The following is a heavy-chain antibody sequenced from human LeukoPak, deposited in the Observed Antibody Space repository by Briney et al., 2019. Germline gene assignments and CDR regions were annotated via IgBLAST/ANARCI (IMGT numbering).Heavy chain of an antibody. D-gene: IGHD6-13*01. V-gene: IGHV4-39*01. CDR2: IYDSGST. J-gene: IGHJ4*02. CDR1: GGSISSSSYY. CDR3: ARRSSSWYSKIDS. Sequence: SETLSLTCTVSGGSISSSSYYWGWIRQPPGKGLEWIGNIYDSGSTYYNPSLKSRGTISEDTSKTQFSLKLSSVTAADTAVYYCARRSSSWYSKIDSWGQGTLVTVSS.